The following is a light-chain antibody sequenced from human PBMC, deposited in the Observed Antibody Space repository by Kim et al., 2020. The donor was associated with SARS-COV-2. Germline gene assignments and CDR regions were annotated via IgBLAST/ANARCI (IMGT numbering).Light chain of an antibody. J-gene: IGKJ1*01. CDR1: QSILKW. CDR2: DAS. V-gene: IGKV1-5*01. Sequence: SVGDRVTITRRASQSILKWLDGYQQKPGTAPKLLIYDASDWEDGVPSSFNGNGSGTEFSLTIGSLQPDDFATYYCQQYNTSLRTLGQGTKVDI. CDR3: QQYNTSLRT.